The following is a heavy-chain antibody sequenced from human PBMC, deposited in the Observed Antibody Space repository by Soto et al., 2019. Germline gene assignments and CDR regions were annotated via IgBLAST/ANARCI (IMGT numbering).Heavy chain of an antibody. CDR1: GGTFSSYA. Sequence: QVQLVQSGAEVKKPGSSVKVSCKASGGTFSSYAISWVRQAPGQGLEWMGGIIPIFGTANYEQKFQGRVTITADEYTSTAYMELSSLRSEDTAVYYCARDRRGYSYGGGNDYYCYGMDVWGQGTTVTVSS. J-gene: IGHJ6*02. V-gene: IGHV1-69*12. D-gene: IGHD5-18*01. CDR2: IIPIFGTA. CDR3: ARDRRGYSYGGGNDYYCYGMDV.